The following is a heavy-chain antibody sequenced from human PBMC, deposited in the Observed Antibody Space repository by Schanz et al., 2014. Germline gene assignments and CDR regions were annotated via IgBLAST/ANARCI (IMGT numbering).Heavy chain of an antibody. V-gene: IGHV3-30*18. CDR3: AKDLHSNSGNYYSYYFDS. J-gene: IGHJ4*02. D-gene: IGHD3-10*01. CDR2: ISSDGSKK. CDR1: GFTFISYD. Sequence: VQLVESGGGLVQPGRSLRLSCVASGFTFISYDIHWVRQGQGNGLQWVAVISSDGSKKLYADSVKARFTISRDNSKNSVSLQMDSLRPEDTAVYFCAKDLHSNSGNYYSYYFDSWGPGALVTVSS.